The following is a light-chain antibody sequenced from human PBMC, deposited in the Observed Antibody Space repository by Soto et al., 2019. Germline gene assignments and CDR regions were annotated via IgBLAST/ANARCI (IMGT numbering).Light chain of an antibody. V-gene: IGKV3-20*01. CDR2: GAS. Sequence: EIVLTQSPGTLSLSPGERATLSCRASQSVSSSYLAWYQQKPGQAPRLLIYGASSRATGIPDRFSGSGSGTDFTLTISRLEPDDFAVYYCQQYGSLFLLTFGGGTKVEIK. J-gene: IGKJ4*01. CDR3: QQYGSLFLLT. CDR1: QSVSSSY.